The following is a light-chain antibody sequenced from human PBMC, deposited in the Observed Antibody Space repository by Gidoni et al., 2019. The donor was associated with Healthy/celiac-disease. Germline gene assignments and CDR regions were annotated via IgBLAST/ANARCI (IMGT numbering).Light chain of an antibody. Sequence: EIVLTQSPGTLSLSPGERATLSCRASQSVSSSYLAWYQQKPGQAPRLLIYGASSRATGIPDRFSGSGSGTDFTRTISRLEPEDFAVYYCQQYGSSPPTFGQGTKVEIK. V-gene: IGKV3-20*01. CDR2: GAS. CDR3: QQYGSSPPT. J-gene: IGKJ1*01. CDR1: QSVSSSY.